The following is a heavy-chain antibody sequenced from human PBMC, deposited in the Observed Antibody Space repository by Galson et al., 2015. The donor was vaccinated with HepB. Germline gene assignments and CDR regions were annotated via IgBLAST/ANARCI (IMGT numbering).Heavy chain of an antibody. CDR2: TSGDGHRT. CDR1: GFTLSSYA. D-gene: IGHD3-22*01. J-gene: IGHJ4*02. CDR3: AKGRSSCYYYFDD. Sequence: SLRLSCAASGFTLSSYAMRWVRQAPGKGLEWVSTTSGDGHRTYYADSVKGRFTVSRDNSKNTVYLQMNSLRAEDTAIYYCAKGRSSCYYYFDDWGQGTLVTVSS. V-gene: IGHV3-23*01.